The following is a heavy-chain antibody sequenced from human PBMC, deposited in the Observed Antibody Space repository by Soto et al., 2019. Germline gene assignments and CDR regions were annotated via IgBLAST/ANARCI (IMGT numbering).Heavy chain of an antibody. CDR3: ARLNGYCVSTKCHGYYGMDV. D-gene: IGHD2-2*03. CDR1: GGSFSPNY. J-gene: IGHJ6*02. V-gene: IGHV4-59*08. Sequence: PSETPSPPCPGSGGSFSPNYWGWVWQSPGKRIVWVGYIYYGGTTSYNPSLKSRVTISLETSKSQFSLRLTSVTAADTAVYYCARLNGYCVSTKCHGYYGMDVWGQGTTVTVS. CDR2: IYYGGTT.